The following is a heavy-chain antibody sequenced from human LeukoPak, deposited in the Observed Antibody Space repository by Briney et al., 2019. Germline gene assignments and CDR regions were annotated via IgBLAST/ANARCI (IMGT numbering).Heavy chain of an antibody. CDR1: GFTFSSYS. CDR2: ITSSSSYI. V-gene: IGHV3-21*01. J-gene: IGHJ3*02. D-gene: IGHD1-26*01. CDR3: ARYRFVVGATDSFDI. Sequence: GGSLGLSCAASGFTFSSYSMNWVRQAPGKGLEWVSSITSSSSYIYYADSVKGRFTISRDNARNSLSLQMNSLRAEDTAVYYCARYRFVVGATDSFDIWGQGTMVTVSS.